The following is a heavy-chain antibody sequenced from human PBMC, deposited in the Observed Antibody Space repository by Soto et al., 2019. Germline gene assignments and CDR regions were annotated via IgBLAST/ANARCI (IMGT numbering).Heavy chain of an antibody. CDR2: ITKSSNAI. CDR3: ARSVPSSGYDS. V-gene: IGHV3-48*01. D-gene: IGHD1-26*01. CDR1: EFTFCYYD. Sequence: PGGSLRLSCIASEFTFCYYDMSWVRQAPGKGLEWLSYITKSSNAIYYAASVKGRFTISRDNAKNSLYLQINSLTAEDTAVYYCARSVPSSGYDSWGQGAQVTVSS. J-gene: IGHJ4*02.